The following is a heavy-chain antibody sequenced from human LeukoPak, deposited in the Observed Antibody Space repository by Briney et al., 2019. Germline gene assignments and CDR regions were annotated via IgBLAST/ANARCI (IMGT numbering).Heavy chain of an antibody. V-gene: IGHV3-20*04. J-gene: IGHJ4*02. D-gene: IGHD3-3*01. CDR2: INWNGGST. CDR3: ARGGITIFGGIIYQDY. CDR1: GFTFDDYG. Sequence: PGGSLRLSCAASGFTFDDYGMSWVRQVPGKGLEWVSGINWNGGSTGYADSVKGRFTISRDNAKNSLYLQMNSLRAEDTAFYYCARGGITIFGGIIYQDYWGQGTLVTVSS.